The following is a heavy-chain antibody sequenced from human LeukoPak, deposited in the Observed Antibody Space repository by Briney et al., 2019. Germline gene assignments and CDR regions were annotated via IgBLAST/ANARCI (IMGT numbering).Heavy chain of an antibody. V-gene: IGHV3-74*01. CDR3: ARDEVGAPPIDY. J-gene: IGHJ4*02. Sequence: PGGSLRLSCEASGFTFSSHWMHWVRQAPGKGLVRIANIRGDGGLFGYADSVKGRFTISRDNAKNTLYLHMNGLRAEDTAVYYCARDEVGAPPIDYWGQGTLVTVSS. CDR1: GFTFSSHW. CDR2: IRGDGGLF. D-gene: IGHD1-26*01.